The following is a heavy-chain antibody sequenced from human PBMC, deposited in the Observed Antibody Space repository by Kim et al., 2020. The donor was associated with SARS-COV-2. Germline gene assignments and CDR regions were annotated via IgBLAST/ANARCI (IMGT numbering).Heavy chain of an antibody. CDR3: AKVKKGWFGDGNRYNWFDP. D-gene: IGHD3-10*01. CDR1: GFTFSSYA. Sequence: GGSLRLSCAASGFTFSSYAMSWVRQAPGKGLEWVSDISGSGGSTYYADSVKGRFTISRDNSKNTRYLQMNSLRAEDTAVYYCAKVKKGWFGDGNRYNWFDPWGQGPLVTVSS. J-gene: IGHJ5*02. CDR2: ISGSGGST. V-gene: IGHV3-23*01.